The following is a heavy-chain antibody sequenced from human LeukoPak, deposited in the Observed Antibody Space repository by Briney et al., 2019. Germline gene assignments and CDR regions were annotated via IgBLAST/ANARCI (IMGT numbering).Heavy chain of an antibody. Sequence: ASVKVSCKPSGYTFTSYGISWVRQAPGRGLEWMGWISAYNGNTNYAQKLQGRVTMTTDTSTSTAYMELRSLRSDDTAVYYCAREGVTMVRGVIINYYYGMDVWGQGTTVTVSS. D-gene: IGHD3-10*01. V-gene: IGHV1-18*01. CDR3: AREGVTMVRGVIINYYYGMDV. CDR2: ISAYNGNT. J-gene: IGHJ6*02. CDR1: GYTFTSYG.